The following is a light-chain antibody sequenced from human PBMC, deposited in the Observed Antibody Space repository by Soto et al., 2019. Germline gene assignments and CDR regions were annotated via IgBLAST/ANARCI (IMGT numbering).Light chain of an antibody. CDR1: QTVSRMY. CDR2: GAS. V-gene: IGKV3-20*01. CDR3: QQYGSSSWT. J-gene: IGKJ1*01. Sequence: EVVLTQSPVTLSLTPGERATLSCRASQTVSRMYLSWFQQKPGQAPRLLIYGASSRATGIPDRFSGSGSGTDFTLTISRLEPEDFAVYYCQQYGSSSWTFGQGTKVDIK.